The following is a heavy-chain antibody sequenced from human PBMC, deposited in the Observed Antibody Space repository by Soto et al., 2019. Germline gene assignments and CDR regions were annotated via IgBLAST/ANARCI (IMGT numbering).Heavy chain of an antibody. CDR3: ARDGAVAGTGGPYYYYYYGMDV. CDR2: ISSSSYI. D-gene: IGHD6-19*01. CDR1: GFTFSSYS. Sequence: PGGSLRLSCAASGFTFSSYSMNWVRQAPGKGLEWVSSISSSSYIYYADSVKGRFTISRDNAKNSLYLQMNSLRAEDTAVYYCARDGAVAGTGGPYYYYYYGMDVWGQGTTVTVSS. V-gene: IGHV3-21*01. J-gene: IGHJ6*02.